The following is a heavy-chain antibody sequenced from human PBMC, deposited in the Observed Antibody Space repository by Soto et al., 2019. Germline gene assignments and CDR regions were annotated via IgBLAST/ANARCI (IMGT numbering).Heavy chain of an antibody. CDR3: ATAYVYDFENSNYYRDAFDI. J-gene: IGHJ3*02. D-gene: IGHD3-22*01. Sequence: GESLKISCKASGYSFSFYWIGWVRQMPRKGLEWMAIMYPGDAEIRYSPSFEAHVTISADKSTSTAFLQWSSLKASDTAMYYCATAYVYDFENSNYYRDAFDIWGQGTLVTVSS. V-gene: IGHV5-51*01. CDR2: MYPGDAEI. CDR1: GYSFSFYW.